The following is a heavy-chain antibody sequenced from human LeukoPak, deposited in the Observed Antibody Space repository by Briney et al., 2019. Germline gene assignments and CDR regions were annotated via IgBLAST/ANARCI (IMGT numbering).Heavy chain of an antibody. J-gene: IGHJ4*02. V-gene: IGHV4-39*07. CDR1: GGSISSITYY. CDR2: MYYRGNT. D-gene: IGHD1-7*01. Sequence: PSETLSLTCTVSGGSISSITYYWGWIRQPPGKGLEWVGHMYYRGNTFYNPSLKSRVTISVDASKNQFSLKLRSVTAADTAVYFCARLYGNYQNYFDYWGQGTLVTVSS. CDR3: ARLYGNYQNYFDY.